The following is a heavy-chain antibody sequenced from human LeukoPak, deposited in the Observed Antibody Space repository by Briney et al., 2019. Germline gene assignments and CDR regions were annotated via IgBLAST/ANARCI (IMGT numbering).Heavy chain of an antibody. V-gene: IGHV3-48*02. CDR1: GFTFSTYS. CDR2: ISSSSAI. Sequence: GGSLRLSCAASGFTFSTYSMNWVRQAPGKGLEWVSFISSSSAIYYADSVKGRFTISRDDAQNSLYLQMNSLRDGDTAVYYCARDPDDDSSGYYYGSYFDYWGQGTLVTVSS. J-gene: IGHJ4*02. D-gene: IGHD3-22*01. CDR3: ARDPDDDSSGYYYGSYFDY.